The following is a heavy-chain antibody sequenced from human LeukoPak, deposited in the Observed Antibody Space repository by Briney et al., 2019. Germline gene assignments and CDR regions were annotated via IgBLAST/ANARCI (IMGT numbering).Heavy chain of an antibody. J-gene: IGHJ3*02. CDR2: IYYSGST. V-gene: IGHV4-59*01. CDR3: ARAGPDAFDI. D-gene: IGHD3-10*01. CDR1: GGSISSFY. Sequence: PSETLSLTCTVSGGSISSFYWSWIRQPPGKGLEWIGYIYYSGSTNYNPSLKSRVTIPVDTSKNQFSLKLSSVTAADTAVYYCARAGPDAFDIWGQGTMVTVSS.